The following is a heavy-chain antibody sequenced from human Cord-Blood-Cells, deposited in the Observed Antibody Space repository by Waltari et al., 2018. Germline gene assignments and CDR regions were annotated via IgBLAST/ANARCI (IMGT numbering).Heavy chain of an antibody. CDR2: IYYSGST. CDR3: ATMLYYDILTGYFDY. V-gene: IGHV4-39*01. Sequence: QLQLQASGPGLVKPSETLSLTCTVSGGSISSSSYSWGWIRPPPGKGLEWIGSIYYSGSTYYNPSLKSRVTISVDTSKNQFSLKLSSVTAADTAVYYCATMLYYDILTGYFDYWGQGTLVTVSS. D-gene: IGHD3-9*01. CDR1: GGSISSSSYS. J-gene: IGHJ4*02.